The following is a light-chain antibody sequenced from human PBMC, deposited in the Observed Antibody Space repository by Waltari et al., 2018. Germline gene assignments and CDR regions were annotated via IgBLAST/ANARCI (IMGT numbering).Light chain of an antibody. CDR2: GAS. CDR3: QQYNEWPPLT. J-gene: IGKJ4*01. CDR1: PTVGTD. Sequence: EIVMTPSPATLSVSPGERATLSRWASPTVGTDLAWYQQKPGQPPRLLIYGASTRATDIPARFSGHGSGTEFTLTISGLQSEDFAVYYCQQYNEWPPLTFGGGTKVDIK. V-gene: IGKV3-15*01.